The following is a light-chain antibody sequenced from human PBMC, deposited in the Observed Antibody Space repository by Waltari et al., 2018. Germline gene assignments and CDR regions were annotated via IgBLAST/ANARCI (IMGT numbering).Light chain of an antibody. Sequence: QSALTQPASVSGSPGQSITISCIGVSNDVGSYSLVSWYQHHPAKAPKLLIYDDIKRPSGVSDRFSGSRSGNTASLTISGLQAEDEADYFCSSYAGDRTWVFGGGTKLSVL. V-gene: IGLV2-23*01. CDR2: DDI. CDR3: SSYAGDRTWV. CDR1: SNDVGSYSL. J-gene: IGLJ3*02.